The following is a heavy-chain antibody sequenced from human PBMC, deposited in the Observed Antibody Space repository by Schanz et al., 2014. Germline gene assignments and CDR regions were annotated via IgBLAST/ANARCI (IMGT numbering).Heavy chain of an antibody. CDR2: INPNTGGT. Sequence: QVQVIQSGPEVKKPGASVKVSCKASGYTFTNHYLHWVRQAPGQGLEWMGRINPNTGGTNFAQKFQGRVTMTRDTSITTAYMDLSGLTSDDTAVYYCAREKGHGYSGLAWGQGTLLAVSS. V-gene: IGHV1-2*06. J-gene: IGHJ5*02. D-gene: IGHD5-12*01. CDR1: GYTFTNHY. CDR3: AREKGHGYSGLA.